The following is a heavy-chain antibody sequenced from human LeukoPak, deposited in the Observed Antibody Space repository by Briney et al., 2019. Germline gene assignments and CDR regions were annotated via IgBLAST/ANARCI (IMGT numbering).Heavy chain of an antibody. J-gene: IGHJ4*02. CDR1: GFTFNNYG. Sequence: GGSLRLSCTASGFTFNNYGMHWVRQAPGKGLEWVSYISSSGTTMYYADSVKGRFTISRDNAMNSLYLQMNSLRDEDTAVYSCARSQWVRGASYYFDYWGQGALVTVSS. CDR3: ARSQWVRGASYYFDY. CDR2: ISSSGTTM. D-gene: IGHD3-10*01. V-gene: IGHV3-48*02.